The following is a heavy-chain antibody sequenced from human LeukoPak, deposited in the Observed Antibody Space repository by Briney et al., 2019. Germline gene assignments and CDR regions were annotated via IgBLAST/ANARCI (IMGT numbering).Heavy chain of an antibody. J-gene: IGHJ5*02. Sequence: SETLSLTCTVSGGSISSSSYYWGRIRQPPGKGLEWIGSIYYIGSTYYNPSLKSRVTISVDKSTNRFSLRLSSVTAADPAVYYCARLSCSDAVCPTLPYNHFDPWGQGTLVIVST. CDR3: ARLSCSDAVCPTLPYNHFDP. CDR2: IYYIGST. V-gene: IGHV4-39*01. D-gene: IGHD2-15*01. CDR1: GGSISSSSYY.